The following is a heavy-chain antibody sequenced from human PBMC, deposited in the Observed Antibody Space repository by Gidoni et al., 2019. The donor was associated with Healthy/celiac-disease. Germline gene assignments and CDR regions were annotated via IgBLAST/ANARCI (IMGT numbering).Heavy chain of an antibody. Sequence: EVRLVESGGGLVQPGRSLRLSCAASGFTFVHYAMHWVRQARGKGVEWCAGSRCNSGSIGYAASVKGRFTISRDNAKNSMDLQMISLRAEDTALYYCAKDIGLREHRGAYFDYWGQGTLVTVSS. CDR2: SRCNSGSI. CDR1: GFTFVHYA. CDR3: AKDIGLREHRGAYFDY. V-gene: IGHV3-9*01. J-gene: IGHJ4*02. D-gene: IGHD3-10*01.